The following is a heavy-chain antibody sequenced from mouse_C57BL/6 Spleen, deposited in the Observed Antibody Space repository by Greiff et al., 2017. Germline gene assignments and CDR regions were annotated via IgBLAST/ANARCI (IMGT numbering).Heavy chain of an antibody. CDR2: INYDGSST. V-gene: IGHV5-16*01. CDR1: GFTFSDYY. Sequence: EVKVEESEGGLVQPGSSMKLSCTASGFTFSDYYMAWVRQVPEKGLEWVANINYDGSSTYYLDSLKSRFIISRDNAKNILYLQMSSLKSEDTATYYCAREAYGNYGDYAMDYWGQGTSVTVSS. D-gene: IGHD2-1*01. J-gene: IGHJ4*01. CDR3: AREAYGNYGDYAMDY.